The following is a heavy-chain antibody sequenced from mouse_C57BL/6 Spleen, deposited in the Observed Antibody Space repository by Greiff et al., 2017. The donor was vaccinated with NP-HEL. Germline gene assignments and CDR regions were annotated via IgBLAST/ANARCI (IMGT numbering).Heavy chain of an antibody. Sequence: QVQLKQSGAELVKPGASVKISCKASGYAFSSYWMNWVKQRPGKGLEWIGQIYPGDGDTNYNGKFKGKATLTADKSSSTAYMQLSSLTSEESAVYFCARGLDLLYYFDYWGQGTTLTVSS. CDR3: ARGLDLLYYFDY. CDR1: GYAFSSYW. V-gene: IGHV1-80*01. J-gene: IGHJ2*01. CDR2: IYPGDGDT.